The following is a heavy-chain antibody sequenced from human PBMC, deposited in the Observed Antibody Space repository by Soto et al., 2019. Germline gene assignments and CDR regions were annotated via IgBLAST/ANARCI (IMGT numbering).Heavy chain of an antibody. CDR3: AKANRPGYSYGP. J-gene: IGHJ5*02. V-gene: IGHV3-23*01. D-gene: IGHD5-18*01. CDR1: GFTFSSYA. Sequence: EVQLLESGGGLVQPGGSLRLSCAASGFTFSSYAMSWVRQAPGKGLEWVSAISGSGGSTYYADSVKGRFTISRAKSKNTLYLQMKSLRAEDTAVYYCAKANRPGYSYGPWGQGTLVTVSS. CDR2: ISGSGGST.